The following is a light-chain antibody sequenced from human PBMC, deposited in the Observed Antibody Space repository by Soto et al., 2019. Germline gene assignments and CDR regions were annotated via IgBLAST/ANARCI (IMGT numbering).Light chain of an antibody. CDR3: NSYTSSGTYV. J-gene: IGLJ1*01. CDR2: AVS. Sequence: QSVLTQPASVSGSPGQSITISCTGTSSDVGGYNYVSWYQQHPGKAPKLILYAVSDRPSGVSHRFSGSKSGNTASLTISGLQAEDEADYYCNSYTSSGTYVFGTGTKLTVL. V-gene: IGLV2-14*01. CDR1: SSDVGGYNY.